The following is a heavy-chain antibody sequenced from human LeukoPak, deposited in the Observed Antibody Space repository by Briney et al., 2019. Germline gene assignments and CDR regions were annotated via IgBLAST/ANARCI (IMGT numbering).Heavy chain of an antibody. V-gene: IGHV4-4*07. CDR3: ARLATYSSSSLFDS. D-gene: IGHD6-6*01. Sequence: PSETLSLTCSVSGGSVTKYYWSWIRQPSGRGLEWIGRIFPGGGNNYNPSLKSRVTMSVDPSKNQFSLRLSSVTAADTAIYFCARLATYSSSSLFDSWGQGTLVTVSS. J-gene: IGHJ4*02. CDR1: GGSVTKYY. CDR2: IFPGGGN.